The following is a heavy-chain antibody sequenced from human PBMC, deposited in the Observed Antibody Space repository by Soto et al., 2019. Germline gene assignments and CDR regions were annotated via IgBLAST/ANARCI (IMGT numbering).Heavy chain of an antibody. CDR3: ARDPIEGNWNYGSRGSGFDT. CDR1: GFTFSTYG. V-gene: IGHV3-33*01. CDR2: IWYDGSHT. Sequence: GGSLRLSCAASGFTFSTYGMHWVRQAPGKGLEWVAVIWYDGSHTYYADSVKGRFTISRDNSENTLYLQMNSLRAEDTAMYYCARDPIEGNWNYGSRGSGFDTWGQGTRVTVSS. J-gene: IGHJ3*02. D-gene: IGHD1-7*01.